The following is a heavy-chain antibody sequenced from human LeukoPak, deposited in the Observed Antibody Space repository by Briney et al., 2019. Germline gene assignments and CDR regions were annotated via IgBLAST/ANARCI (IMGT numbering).Heavy chain of an antibody. CDR1: GFTFSSYA. V-gene: IGHV3-30*04. J-gene: IGHJ5*01. CDR2: ISYDGSNK. D-gene: IGHD3-10*01. Sequence: GGSLRLSCAASGFTFSSYAMHWVRQAPGKGLEWVAVISYDGSNKYYADSVKGRFTISRDNAKNSLHLQMNSLRAEDTAFYYCAKGASGSYTYNWVDSWGQGTLVTVSA. CDR3: AKGASGSYTYNWVDS.